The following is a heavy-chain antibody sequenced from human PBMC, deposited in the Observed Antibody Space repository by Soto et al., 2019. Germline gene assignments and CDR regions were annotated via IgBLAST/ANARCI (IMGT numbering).Heavy chain of an antibody. Sequence: QVQLVESGGGVVQPGRSLRLSYAASGFTFSSYGMHWVRQAPGKGLEWVALISYDGSNKYYADSVKGRLTISRDNSKNTPYLQMNSLRAEDTAVYYCAKVSVPASIAYYYYGMDVWGQGTTVTVSS. D-gene: IGHD2-2*01. CDR2: ISYDGSNK. V-gene: IGHV3-30*18. J-gene: IGHJ6*02. CDR3: AKVSVPASIAYYYYGMDV. CDR1: GFTFSSYG.